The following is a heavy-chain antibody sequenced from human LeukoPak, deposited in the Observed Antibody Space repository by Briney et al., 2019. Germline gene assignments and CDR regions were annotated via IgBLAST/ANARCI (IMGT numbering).Heavy chain of an antibody. CDR3: ARGAKQY. J-gene: IGHJ4*02. CDR2: ISPDTGVT. Sequence: ASVKVSCKTSGYTFTDYYIHWIRQAPGQGLEWMGWISPDTGVTTSAQNFEGRVTLTWDTSITSTFMELTNLTPDDTAVYYCARGAKQYWGQGTLVTVSS. CDR1: GYTFTDYY. D-gene: IGHD1/OR15-1a*01. V-gene: IGHV1-2*02.